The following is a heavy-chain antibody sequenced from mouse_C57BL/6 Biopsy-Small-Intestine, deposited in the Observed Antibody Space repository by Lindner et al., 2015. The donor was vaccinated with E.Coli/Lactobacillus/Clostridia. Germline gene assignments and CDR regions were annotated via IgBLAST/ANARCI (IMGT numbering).Heavy chain of an antibody. D-gene: IGHD4-1*01. V-gene: IGHV5-17*01. J-gene: IGHJ2*01. CDR3: ARERTGTDY. Sequence: EVQLQESGGGLVKPGGSLKLSCAASGFTFSDYGMHWVRQAPEKGLEWVAYISSGGSTIYYADTVKGRFTISRDNAKNTLFLQMTSLRSEDTAMYYCARERTGTDYWGQGTTLTVSS. CDR1: GFTFSDYG. CDR2: ISSGGSTI.